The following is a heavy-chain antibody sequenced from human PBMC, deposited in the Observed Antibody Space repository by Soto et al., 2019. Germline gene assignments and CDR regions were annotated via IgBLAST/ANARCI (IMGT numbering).Heavy chain of an antibody. CDR1: GDSFSSKA. CDR2: IIPMFGAA. D-gene: IGHD1-26*01. Sequence: QVQLMQSGAEVKKPGSSVKVSCKASGDSFSSKAISWVRQAPAQGLEWMGGIIPMFGAANYAQKFQAGVTITADESTKTVHMELNSLRSEDTAMYYCAREWGSGDYTAFDVWGQGTMVTVSS. V-gene: IGHV1-69*01. J-gene: IGHJ3*01. CDR3: AREWGSGDYTAFDV.